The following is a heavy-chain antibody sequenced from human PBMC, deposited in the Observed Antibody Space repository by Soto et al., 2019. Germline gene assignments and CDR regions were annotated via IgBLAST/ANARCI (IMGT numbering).Heavy chain of an antibody. V-gene: IGHV3-23*01. CDR1: GFTFSSYA. J-gene: IGHJ4*02. CDR2: ISGRGGST. D-gene: IGHD3-9*01. Sequence: EVQLLESGGGFIQPGGSLRLSCAASGFTFSSYAMSWVRQAPGKGLEWVSGISGRGGSTYYADSVKGRFSISRDNSKKTVYLQMNSLSAEDTAVYYCAKDRGSDWSPSYFDYWGPGALVTVSS. CDR3: AKDRGSDWSPSYFDY.